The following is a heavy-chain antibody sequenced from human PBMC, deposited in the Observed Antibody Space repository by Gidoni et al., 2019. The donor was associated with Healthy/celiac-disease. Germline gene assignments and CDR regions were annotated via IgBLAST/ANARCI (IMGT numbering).Heavy chain of an antibody. J-gene: IGHJ4*02. V-gene: IGHV3-21*01. D-gene: IGHD3-22*01. CDR2: ISSNSNYI. CDR1: GFTFSSYS. Sequence: EVQLVESGGGLVKPGGSLSLSCAASGFTFSSYSKNWVRQAPGKGLEWVASISSNSNYIYYADSVKGRFTITRDNAKNSLYLQVNSMRAEDTAVYYCARALGDYYDSSGYYPAPDYWGQGTLVTVSS. CDR3: ARALGDYYDSSGYYPAPDY.